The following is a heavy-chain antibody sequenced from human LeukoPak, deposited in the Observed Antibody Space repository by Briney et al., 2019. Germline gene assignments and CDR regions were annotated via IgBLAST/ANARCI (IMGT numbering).Heavy chain of an antibody. D-gene: IGHD3-22*01. V-gene: IGHV1-2*02. J-gene: IGHJ4*02. CDR1: GYTFTDYY. CDR3: ARPYYYDSSGYYYGVYRPGELDY. CDR2: INPNSGGT. Sequence: ASVKVSCKASGYTFTDYYMHWVRQAPGQGLEWMGWINPNSGGTNYAQKFQGRVTMTRDTSISTAYMELSRLRSDDTAVYYCARPYYYDSSGYYYGVYRPGELDYWGQGTLVTVSS.